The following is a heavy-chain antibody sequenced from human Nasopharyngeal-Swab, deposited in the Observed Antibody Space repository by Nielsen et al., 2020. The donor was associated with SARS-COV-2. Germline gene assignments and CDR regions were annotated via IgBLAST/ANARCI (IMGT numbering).Heavy chain of an antibody. CDR3: ASGSGSPKGAGY. V-gene: IGHV3-9*01. J-gene: IGHJ4*02. Sequence: SLKISCAASGFTFDDYAMHWVRQAPGKGLEWVSGISWNSGSIGYADSVKGRFTISRDNAKNSLYLQMNSLRAEDTAVYYCASGSGSPKGAGYWGQGTLVTVSS. D-gene: IGHD1-26*01. CDR1: GFTFDDYA. CDR2: ISWNSGSI.